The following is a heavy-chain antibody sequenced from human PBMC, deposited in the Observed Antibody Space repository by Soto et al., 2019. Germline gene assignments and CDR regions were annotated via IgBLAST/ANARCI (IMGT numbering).Heavy chain of an antibody. Sequence: GGSLRNCCAASEFTVSDNGMHWVRQAPGKGLEWVAVIWYDGSNKNCADSVKGRFTISRDNSKNRLYLQMNSLRAEDTAVYYCARDTDNGLDYWGQGTQVTVSS. V-gene: IGHV3-33*01. CDR3: ARDTDNGLDY. J-gene: IGHJ4*02. CDR1: EFTVSDNG. CDR2: IWYDGSNK. D-gene: IGHD1-1*01.